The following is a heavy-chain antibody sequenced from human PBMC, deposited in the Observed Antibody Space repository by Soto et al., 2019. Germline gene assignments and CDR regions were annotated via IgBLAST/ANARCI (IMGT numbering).Heavy chain of an antibody. CDR3: ARGSGGYDFWSGYLSRGMDV. D-gene: IGHD3-3*01. J-gene: IGHJ6*02. CDR1: GGSISSGDYY. CDR2: IYYSGST. V-gene: IGHV4-30-4*01. Sequence: SETLSLTCTVSGGSISSGDYYWSWIRQPPGKGLEWIGYIYYSGSTYYNPSLKSRVTISVDTSKNQFSLKLSSVTAADTAAYCCARGSGGYDFWSGYLSRGMDVWGQGTTVTVSS.